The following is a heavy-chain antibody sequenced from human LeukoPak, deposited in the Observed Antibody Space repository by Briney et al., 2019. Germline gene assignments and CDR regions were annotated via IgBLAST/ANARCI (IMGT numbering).Heavy chain of an antibody. V-gene: IGHV4-59*10. Sequence: SETLSLTCAVYGGSFSGYYWSWIRQPAGKGLEWIGRIYTSGSTNYNPSLKSRVTMSVDTSKNQFSLKLSSVTAADTAVYYCARVRIPMVRGVTRRYYYYMDVWGKGTTVTISS. D-gene: IGHD3-10*01. J-gene: IGHJ6*03. CDR2: IYTSGST. CDR1: GGSFSGYY. CDR3: ARVRIPMVRGVTRRYYYYMDV.